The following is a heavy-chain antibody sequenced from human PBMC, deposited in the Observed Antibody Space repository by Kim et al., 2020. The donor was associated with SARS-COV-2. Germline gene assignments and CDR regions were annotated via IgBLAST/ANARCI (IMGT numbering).Heavy chain of an antibody. V-gene: IGHV3-74*03. CDR3: ARDLTWNACDM. D-gene: IGHD5-12*01. J-gene: IGHJ3*02. CDR1: GFSLASYW. CDR2: ISSDSDGSET. Sequence: GGSLRLSCVGSGFSLASYWMFWVRRAPGKGLGWAARISSDSDGSETTYADSVKGRFTITRDTAKNTLYLQMSSPRAEDTAIYYCARDLTWNACDMWGPG.